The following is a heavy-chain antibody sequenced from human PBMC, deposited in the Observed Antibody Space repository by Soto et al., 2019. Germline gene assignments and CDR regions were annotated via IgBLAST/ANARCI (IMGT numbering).Heavy chain of an antibody. J-gene: IGHJ6*02. CDR2: IYPGDSDT. V-gene: IGHV5-51*01. CDR3: ARVLVPAAPYYGMDV. D-gene: IGHD2-2*01. Sequence: ESLKISCKGSGYSFTSYWIGWVRQMPGKGLEWMGIIYPGDSDTRYSPSFQGQVTISADKSISTAYLQWSSLKASDTAMYYCARVLVPAAPYYGMDVWGQGTTVTVSS. CDR1: GYSFTSYW.